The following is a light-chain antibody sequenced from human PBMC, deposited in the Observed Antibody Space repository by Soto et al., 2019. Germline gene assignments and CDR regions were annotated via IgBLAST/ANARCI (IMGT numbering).Light chain of an antibody. Sequence: DIQMTQSPSTLSASVGDTVTITCRASQSISSWLAWYQQKPGKAPKLLIYKASSLESGVPSRLSGSGSGTEFTLTISSLQPDDFATYYCQQYNSYWTFGQGTKVEIK. CDR3: QQYNSYWT. CDR2: KAS. J-gene: IGKJ1*01. V-gene: IGKV1-5*03. CDR1: QSISSW.